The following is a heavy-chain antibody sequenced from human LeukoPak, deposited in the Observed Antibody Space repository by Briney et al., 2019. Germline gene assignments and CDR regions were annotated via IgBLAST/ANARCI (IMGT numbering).Heavy chain of an antibody. D-gene: IGHD6-13*01. J-gene: IGHJ5*02. V-gene: IGHV3-11*01. CDR3: ARYEYSSSWYNWFDP. CDR2: ISSSGSTI. CDR1: GFTFSDYY. Sequence: GGSLRLSCAASGFTFSDYYMSWIRQAPGKGLEWVSYISSSGSTIYYADSVKGRFTISRDNAKNSLYLQMNSLRAEDTAVYYCARYEYSSSWYNWFDPWGQGTLVTVSS.